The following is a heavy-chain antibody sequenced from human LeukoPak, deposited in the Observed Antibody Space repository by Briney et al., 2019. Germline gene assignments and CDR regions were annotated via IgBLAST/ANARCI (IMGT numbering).Heavy chain of an antibody. J-gene: IGHJ4*02. CDR1: GGTFSSYA. D-gene: IGHD2-2*01. V-gene: IGHV1-69*13. CDR3: AKDRYCSSTRCYGDFDY. Sequence: SVKVSCKASGGTFSSYAISWVRQAPGQGLEWMGGIIPIFGTANYAQKFQGRVTITADESTSTAYMELSSLRSEDTAVYYCAKDRYCSSTRCYGDFDYWGQGTLVTVSS. CDR2: IIPIFGTA.